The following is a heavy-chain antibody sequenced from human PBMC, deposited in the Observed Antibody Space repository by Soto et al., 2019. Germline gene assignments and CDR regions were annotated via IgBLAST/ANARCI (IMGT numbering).Heavy chain of an antibody. V-gene: IGHV1-69*01. Sequence: QVQLVQSGAEVKKPGSSVKVSCQASGGSFSDYAISWVRQAPGQGLEWMGGIIPMLGIADNAQKFQGRVIITADEYTSTVYMELSSMRSEDTAVYYCARDRDYYDSSGFQRDYHYYGMDVWGPGTTVTVAS. D-gene: IGHD3-22*01. CDR2: IIPMLGIA. CDR3: ARDRDYYDSSGFQRDYHYYGMDV. CDR1: GGSFSDYA. J-gene: IGHJ6*02.